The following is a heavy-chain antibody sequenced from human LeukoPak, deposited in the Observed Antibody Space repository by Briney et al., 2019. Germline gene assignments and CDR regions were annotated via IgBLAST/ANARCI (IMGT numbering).Heavy chain of an antibody. J-gene: IGHJ4*02. CDR3: ARDRGTISSWYRQVWSWSFDY. Sequence: QPGRCLRLSCAASVFTFSSYAMHGVRQAPGKGLECVAVISYDGSNKYYADSVKGRFTISRDNSKNTLYLQMNSLRAEDTAVYYCARDRGTISSWYRQVWSWSFDYWGQGTLVTVSS. V-gene: IGHV3-30-3*01. CDR1: VFTFSSYA. CDR2: ISYDGSNK. D-gene: IGHD6-13*01.